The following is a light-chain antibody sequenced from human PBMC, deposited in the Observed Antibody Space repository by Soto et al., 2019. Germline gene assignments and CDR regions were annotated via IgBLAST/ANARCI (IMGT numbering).Light chain of an antibody. CDR1: SSEVGKYDY. J-gene: IGLJ1*01. Sequence: QSVLAYPPSACGSPGQPVTISCSGTSSEVGKYDYVSWFQQHPGKSPKLIIYEVSKRPSGVPDRFSGSKSGSTASLTVSGLQTEDEADYYCNSYVAGSIVFGTGTKVTVL. CDR3: NSYVAGSIV. CDR2: EVS. V-gene: IGLV2-8*01.